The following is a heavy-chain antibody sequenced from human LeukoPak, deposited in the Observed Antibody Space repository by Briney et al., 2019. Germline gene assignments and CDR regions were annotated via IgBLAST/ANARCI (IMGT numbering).Heavy chain of an antibody. CDR2: INPSGGST. Sequence: GASVKVSCKASGYTFTSYYMHWVRQAPGQGLERMGIINPSGGSTSYAQRFQGRVTMTRDMSTSTVYMELSSLRSEDTAVSYCARLPMTTVTTSDYWGQGTLVTVSS. V-gene: IGHV1-46*01. CDR3: ARLPMTTVTTSDY. CDR1: GYTFTSYY. J-gene: IGHJ4*02. D-gene: IGHD4-11*01.